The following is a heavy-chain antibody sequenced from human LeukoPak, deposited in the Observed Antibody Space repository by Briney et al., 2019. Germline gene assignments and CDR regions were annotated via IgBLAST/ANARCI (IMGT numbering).Heavy chain of an antibody. CDR1: GFTFSSYG. J-gene: IGHJ4*02. V-gene: IGHV3-33*01. CDR2: IWYDGSNK. CDR3: ARGNDYVWGSYRPDYYFDY. Sequence: QPGRSLRLSCAASGFTFSSYGMHWVRQAPGKGLEWVAVIWYDGSNKYYADSVKGRFTISRDNSKNTLYLQMNSLRAEDTAVYYCARGNDYVWGSYRPDYYFDYWGQGTLVTVSS. D-gene: IGHD3-16*02.